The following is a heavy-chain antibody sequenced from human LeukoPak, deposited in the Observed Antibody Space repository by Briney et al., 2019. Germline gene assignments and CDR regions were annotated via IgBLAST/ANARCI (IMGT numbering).Heavy chain of an antibody. CDR3: ARSAAGTNFDY. Sequence: GGSLRLSCAASGFTFSSYAMDWVRQAPGKGLEWVAVISYDGSNKYYADSVKGRFTISRDNSKNTLYLQMNSLRAEDTAVYYCARSAAGTNFDYWGQGTLVTVSS. J-gene: IGHJ4*02. V-gene: IGHV3-30-3*01. CDR2: ISYDGSNK. D-gene: IGHD6-13*01. CDR1: GFTFSSYA.